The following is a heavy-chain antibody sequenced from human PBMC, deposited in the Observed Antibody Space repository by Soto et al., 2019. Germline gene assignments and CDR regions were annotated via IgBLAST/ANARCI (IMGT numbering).Heavy chain of an antibody. V-gene: IGHV3-9*01. Sequence: EVQLVESGGGLVQPGRSLRLSCAASGFTFDDYAMHWVRQAPGKGLEWVSGISWNSGSIGYADSVKGRFTISRDNAKNSLYLQMNSLRAEDTALYYCAKGAAAGHYFDYWGQGTLVTVSS. CDR2: ISWNSGSI. D-gene: IGHD6-13*01. CDR3: AKGAAAGHYFDY. CDR1: GFTFDDYA. J-gene: IGHJ4*02.